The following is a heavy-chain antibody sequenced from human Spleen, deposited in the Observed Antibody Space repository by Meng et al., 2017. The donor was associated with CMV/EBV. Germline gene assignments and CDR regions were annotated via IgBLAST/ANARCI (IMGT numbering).Heavy chain of an antibody. CDR1: GFTFSNYA. D-gene: IGHD5/OR15-5a*01. J-gene: IGHJ5*02. V-gene: IGHV3-30*04. CDR3: AKERGSCRSVICPPIVFDP. CDR2: TSYHGSNK. Sequence: GGSLRLSCAASGFTFSNYAMHWVRQAPGKGLEWVAATSYHGSNKDYADSVRGRFTISRDNSKNTLFLQMNSLRPDDTAMYYCAKERGSCRSVICPPIVFDPWGQGTLVTVSS.